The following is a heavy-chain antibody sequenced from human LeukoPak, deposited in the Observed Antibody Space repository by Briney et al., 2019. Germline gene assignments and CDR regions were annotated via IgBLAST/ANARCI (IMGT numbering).Heavy chain of an antibody. V-gene: IGHV4-34*01. J-gene: IGHJ5*02. CDR2: INHSGST. CDR3: ARRYSGYDSNWFDP. D-gene: IGHD5-12*01. CDR1: GGSFSGYY. Sequence: SETLSLTCAVYGGSFSGYYWSWIRQPPGKGLESIGEINHSGSTNYNPSLKSRITISVDTSKNQFSLKLSSVTAADTAVYYCARRYSGYDSNWFDPWGQGTLVTVSS.